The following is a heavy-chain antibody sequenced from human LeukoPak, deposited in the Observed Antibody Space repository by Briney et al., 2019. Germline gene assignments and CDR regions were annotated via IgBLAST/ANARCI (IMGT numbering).Heavy chain of an antibody. V-gene: IGHV3-23*01. D-gene: IGHD1/OR15-1a*01. J-gene: IGHJ4*02. CDR3: AKGTFKFDY. CDR1: GVTFSSLG. Sequence: PGGSLRLSCAASGVTFSSLGMSWVRQAPGKGLEWVASVSGGGSTAYYADSAKGRFTISRDNSKNTLYLQMDSLRAEDTAVYYCAKGTFKFDYWGQGTLVTVSS. CDR2: VSGGGSTA.